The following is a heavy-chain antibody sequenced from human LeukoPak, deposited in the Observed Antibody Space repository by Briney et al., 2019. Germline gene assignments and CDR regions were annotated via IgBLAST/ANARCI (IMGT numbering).Heavy chain of an antibody. CDR2: INTNTGNP. CDR3: ARESTYSSGWWGWFDP. V-gene: IGHV7-4-1*02. CDR1: GYTFTGYY. D-gene: IGHD6-19*01. J-gene: IGHJ5*02. Sequence: ASVKVSCKASGYTFTGYYMHWVRQAPGQGLEWMGWINTNTGNPTYAQGFTGRFVFSLDTSVSTAYLQISSLKAEDTAVYYCARESTYSSGWWGWFDPWGQGTLVTVSS.